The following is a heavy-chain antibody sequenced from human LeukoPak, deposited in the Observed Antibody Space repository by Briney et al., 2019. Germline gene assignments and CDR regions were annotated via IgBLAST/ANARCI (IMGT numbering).Heavy chain of an antibody. V-gene: IGHV3-49*01. CDR3: TRDRWAASKGSGYDDY. Sequence: GGSLRLSCTASGFTFGDYAMSWFRQAPGKGPEWVGFIRSKAYGGTTEYTASVKGRFTISRDDSKSIAYLQMNSLKTEDTAVYYCTRDRWAASKGSGYDDYWGQGTLVTVSS. D-gene: IGHD5-12*01. CDR1: GFTFGDYA. CDR2: IRSKAYGGTT. J-gene: IGHJ4*02.